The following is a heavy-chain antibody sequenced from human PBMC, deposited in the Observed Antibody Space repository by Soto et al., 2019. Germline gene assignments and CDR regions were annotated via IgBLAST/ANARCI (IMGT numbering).Heavy chain of an antibody. J-gene: IGHJ3*02. V-gene: IGHV3-30-3*01. CDR3: VGGPGHGALDI. CDR1: GSTFSSYD. Sequence: QVQLVESGGGVVQPGRSLRLSCAASGSTFSSYDIHWVRQAPGKGLEWVAHITPDGNRAYHAASVQGRFTVSRDNARNTADLQATSLSAEDTAVSHCVGGPGHGALDIWGQGTLVTVSS. CDR2: ITPDGNRA.